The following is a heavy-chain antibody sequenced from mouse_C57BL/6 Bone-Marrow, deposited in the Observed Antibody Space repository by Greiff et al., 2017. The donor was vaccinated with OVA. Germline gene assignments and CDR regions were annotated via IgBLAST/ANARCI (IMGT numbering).Heavy chain of an antibody. Sequence: QVQLQQSGAELVRPGASVKLSCTASGYTFTSYGISWVKQRTGQGLEWIGEIYPRSGNTYYNEKFKGKATLTADKSSSTAYMELRSLTSEDSAVYYCARWRDTAVCYFDVWGTGTTVTVSS. CDR3: ARWRDTAVCYFDV. V-gene: IGHV1-81*01. CDR2: IYPRSGNT. J-gene: IGHJ1*03. CDR1: GYTFTSYG.